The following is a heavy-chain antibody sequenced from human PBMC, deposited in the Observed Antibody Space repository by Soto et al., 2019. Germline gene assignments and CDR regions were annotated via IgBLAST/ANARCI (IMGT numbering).Heavy chain of an antibody. CDR3: AKDLTYNYGTLGY. V-gene: IGHV3-30*18. CDR1: GFTFSNYG. Sequence: QVQLVESGGGVVQPGRSLRLSCAASGFTFSNYGMHWARQAPGKGLEWVTVISYDASNKYYADSVRGRFTISRDDSKNTLYLQMNSLRAEDTAVYYCAKDLTYNYGTLGYWGQGTLVAVSS. D-gene: IGHD5-18*01. CDR2: ISYDASNK. J-gene: IGHJ4*02.